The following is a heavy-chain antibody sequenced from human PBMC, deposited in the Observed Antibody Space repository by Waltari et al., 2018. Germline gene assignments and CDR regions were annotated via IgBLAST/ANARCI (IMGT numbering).Heavy chain of an antibody. CDR3: ARGLGAIY. CDR1: GGSITTITYF. J-gene: IGHJ4*01. Sequence: QLQMQESGPGLVRPSETLSLTCAVSGGSITTITYFWDWIRQPPGKGLEWIASFSYNGNTYYNPSLKSRVTISGDTSKNQFSLLLSSVTAADTAVYYCARGLGAIYWGHGTLVTVSS. CDR2: FSYNGNT. V-gene: IGHV4-39*07. D-gene: IGHD2-21*01.